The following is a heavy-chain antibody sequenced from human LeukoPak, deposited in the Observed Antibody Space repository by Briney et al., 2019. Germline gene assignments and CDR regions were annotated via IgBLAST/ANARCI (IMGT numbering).Heavy chain of an antibody. D-gene: IGHD3-22*01. CDR3: ARVNYYDSSGYYYVDWFDP. J-gene: IGHJ5*02. V-gene: IGHV3-7*01. CDR1: GFTFSTYS. CDR2: IKQDGSEK. Sequence: GGSLRLSCAASGFTFSTYSMSWVRQAPGKGLEWVANIKQDGSEKYYVDSVKGQFTISRDNAKNSLYLQMNSLRAEDTAVYYCARVNYYDSSGYYYVDWFDPWGQGTLVTVSS.